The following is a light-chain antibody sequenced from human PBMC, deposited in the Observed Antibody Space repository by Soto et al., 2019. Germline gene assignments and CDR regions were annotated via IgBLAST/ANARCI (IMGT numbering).Light chain of an antibody. V-gene: IGKV3-15*01. CDR1: QSVSIY. J-gene: IGKJ4*01. Sequence: EIVMTQSPATLSVSPGERVTLSCRASQSVSIYLAWYQQRPGQAPRPLIYGASTRATGIPARFSASGSGTVFTLTINSLQSEDFAVYYCQQYNYWPLTFGGGTRVEI. CDR3: QQYNYWPLT. CDR2: GAS.